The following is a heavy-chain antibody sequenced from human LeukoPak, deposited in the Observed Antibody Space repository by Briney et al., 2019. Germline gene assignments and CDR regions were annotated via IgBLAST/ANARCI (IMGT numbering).Heavy chain of an antibody. CDR3: TRQGVFYSDSSAFYY. Sequence: ESLKISCKASGYRFTNYWIGWVRQMPGKGLELMGTIYPGDSDTRYSPSFQGQVTISADKSITTAYLQWSSLKASDTAIYYCTRQGVFYSDSSAFYYWGQGTLVTVSS. CDR1: GYRFTNYW. J-gene: IGHJ4*02. CDR2: IYPGDSDT. V-gene: IGHV5-51*01. D-gene: IGHD3-22*01.